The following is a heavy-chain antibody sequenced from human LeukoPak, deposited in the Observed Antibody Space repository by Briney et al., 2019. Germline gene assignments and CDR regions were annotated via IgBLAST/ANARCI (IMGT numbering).Heavy chain of an antibody. Sequence: GGSLRLSCGASGFTFSSHAMSWVRQAPGKGLEWVSGIGGSAGNTYYAESVKGRFTISRDKSKNTLFLQMNNLRAEDTAVYYCVKDARSAGLVVTATRPKYFQHWGQGTLVTVSS. CDR2: IGGSAGNT. J-gene: IGHJ1*01. V-gene: IGHV3-23*01. CDR3: VKDARSAGLVVTATRPKYFQH. D-gene: IGHD2-21*02. CDR1: GFTFSSHA.